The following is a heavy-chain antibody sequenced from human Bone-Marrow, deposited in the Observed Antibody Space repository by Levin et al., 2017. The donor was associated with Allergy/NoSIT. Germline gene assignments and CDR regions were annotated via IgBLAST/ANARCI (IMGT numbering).Heavy chain of an antibody. J-gene: IGHJ4*02. CDR3: ARRLGIRGYFDY. CDR2: ISYDGSNK. D-gene: IGHD7-27*01. Sequence: GESLKISCAASGFTFSSYGMHWVRQAPGKGLEWVAVISYDGSNKYYADSVKGRFTISRDNSKNTLYLQMNSLRAEDTAVYYCARRLGIRGYFDYWGQGTLVTVSS. CDR1: GFTFSSYG. V-gene: IGHV3-30*03.